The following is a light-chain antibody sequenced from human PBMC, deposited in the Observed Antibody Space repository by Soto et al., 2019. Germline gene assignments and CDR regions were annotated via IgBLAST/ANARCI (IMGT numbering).Light chain of an antibody. CDR1: QNIRSNY. Sequence: EIVLTQSPGTLSLSPGERATLSCRASQNIRSNYLAWYQQKPGQAPSLLIYGASTRATGIPDRFSGSGSGTAFTLTIPRLEPEDFAVYYCHQYGNSPGTFGQGTKLEIK. CDR2: GAS. CDR3: HQYGNSPGT. J-gene: IGKJ2*01. V-gene: IGKV3-20*01.